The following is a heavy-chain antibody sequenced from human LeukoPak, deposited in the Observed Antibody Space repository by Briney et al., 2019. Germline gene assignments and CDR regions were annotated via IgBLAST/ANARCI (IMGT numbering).Heavy chain of an antibody. D-gene: IGHD6-19*01. CDR2: IYYSGIT. Sequence: SETLSLTCTVSGGSISSGDYYWSWIRQPPGKGLEWIGYIYYSGITYYSPSLQSRVTISVDTSKNQISLKVNSVTAADTAVYYCARGLIKGIAVAGTGWGQGTLVTVSS. J-gene: IGHJ4*02. CDR1: GGSISSGDYY. CDR3: ARGLIKGIAVAGTG. V-gene: IGHV4-30-4*01.